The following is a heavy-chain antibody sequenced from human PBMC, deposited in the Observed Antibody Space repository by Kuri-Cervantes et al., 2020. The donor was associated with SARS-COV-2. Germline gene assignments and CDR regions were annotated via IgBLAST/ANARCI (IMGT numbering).Heavy chain of an antibody. CDR2: ISAYNGNT. J-gene: IGHJ6*03. CDR1: GYTFTGHF. Sequence: ASVKVSCKASGYTFTGHFIHWVRQAPGQGLEYMGWISAYNGNTNYAQKLQGRVTMTTDTSTSTAYMELRSLRSDDTAVYYCARIYYDILTGYYYYYYYMDVWGKGTTVTVSS. D-gene: IGHD3-9*01. V-gene: IGHV1-18*04. CDR3: ARIYYDILTGYYYYYYYMDV.